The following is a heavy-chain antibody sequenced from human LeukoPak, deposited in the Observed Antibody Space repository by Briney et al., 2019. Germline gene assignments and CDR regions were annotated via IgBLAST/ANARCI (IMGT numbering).Heavy chain of an antibody. CDR3: ARVGLIAAAGRGYFDY. CDR2: INHSGST. CDR1: GGSFSGYY. D-gene: IGHD6-13*01. Sequence: KSSETLSLTCAVYGGSFSGYYWSWIRQPPGKGLEWIGEINHSGSTNYNPSLKSRVTISVDTSKNQFSLKLSSVTAADTAVYYCARVGLIAAAGRGYFDYWGQGTLVTVSS. V-gene: IGHV4-34*01. J-gene: IGHJ4*02.